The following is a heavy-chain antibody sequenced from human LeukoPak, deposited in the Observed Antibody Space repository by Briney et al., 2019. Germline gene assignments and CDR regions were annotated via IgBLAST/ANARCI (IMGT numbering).Heavy chain of an antibody. CDR2: IYTSGST. CDR1: GGSISSSSYY. D-gene: IGHD3-22*01. J-gene: IGHJ4*02. V-gene: IGHV4-61*02. CDR3: ARGTDSSGYYVFDY. Sequence: SETLSLTCTVSGGSISSSSYYWSWIRQPAGKGLEWIGRIYTSGSTNYNPSLKSRVTMSVDTSKNQFSLKLSSVTAADTAVYYCARGTDSSGYYVFDYWGQGTLVTVSS.